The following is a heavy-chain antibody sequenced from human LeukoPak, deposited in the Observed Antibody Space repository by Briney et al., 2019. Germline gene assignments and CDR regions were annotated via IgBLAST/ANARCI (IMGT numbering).Heavy chain of an antibody. V-gene: IGHV1-24*01. J-gene: IGHJ4*02. D-gene: IGHD3-16*02. CDR1: GYTLTELS. Sequence: ASVNVSFKVSGYTLTELSMHWVRQAPGKGLEWMGGFDHEDGETIYAQKFQGRVTMTEDTSTDTAYMELSSLRSEDTAVYYCARAMITFGGVIVPFDYWGQGTLVTVSS. CDR3: ARAMITFGGVIVPFDY. CDR2: FDHEDGET.